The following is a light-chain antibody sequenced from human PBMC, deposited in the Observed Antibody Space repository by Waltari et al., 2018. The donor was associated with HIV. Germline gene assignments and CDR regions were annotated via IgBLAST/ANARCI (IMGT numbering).Light chain of an antibody. J-gene: IGLJ1*01. CDR3: QVWDRGSDHYV. V-gene: IGLV3-21*04. CDR2: YDS. Sequence: SYVLTQPPSVSVAPGKTARISCEGDTTGSKSVHWYQQKPGQAPVVVMYYDSDRPSGIPERFSGSKSGNTATLTISRVEAGDEADYYCQVWDRGSDHYVFGTGTKVTVV. CDR1: TTGSKS.